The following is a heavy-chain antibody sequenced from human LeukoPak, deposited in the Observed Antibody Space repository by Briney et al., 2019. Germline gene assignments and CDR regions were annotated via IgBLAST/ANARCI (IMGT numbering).Heavy chain of an antibody. V-gene: IGHV3-53*01. CDR1: GLTVSSNY. CDR2: IYSGGST. D-gene: IGHD3-22*01. CDR3: ARDGFYDSSGSPSFAFDI. Sequence: GGSLRLSCAASGLTVSSNYMSWVRQAPGKGLEWVSVIYSGGSTYYADSEKGRFTISRDTSKNTVYLQMNSLRAEDTAVYYCARDGFYDSSGSPSFAFDIWGQGTMVTVS. J-gene: IGHJ3*02.